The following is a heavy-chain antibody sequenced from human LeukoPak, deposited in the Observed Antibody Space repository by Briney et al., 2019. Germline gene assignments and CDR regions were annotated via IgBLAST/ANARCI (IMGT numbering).Heavy chain of an antibody. D-gene: IGHD2-15*01. Sequence: ASVKVSCKASGGTFSSYAISWVRQAPGQGLEWMGRIIPILGIANYAQKFQGRVTITADKSTSTAYMELSSLRSEDTAVYYCARHRGVGLLDDYWGQGTLVTVSS. CDR2: IIPILGIA. J-gene: IGHJ4*02. V-gene: IGHV1-69*04. CDR1: GGTFSSYA. CDR3: ARHRGVGLLDDY.